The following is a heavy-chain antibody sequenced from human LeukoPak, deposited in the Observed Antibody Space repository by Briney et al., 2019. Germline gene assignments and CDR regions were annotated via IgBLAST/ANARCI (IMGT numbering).Heavy chain of an antibody. D-gene: IGHD3-22*01. CDR3: AKDSSQYYYDSSGYRFDY. CDR1: GFTFSSYG. V-gene: IGHV3-30*18. J-gene: IGHJ4*02. Sequence: GGSLRLSCAASGFTFSSYGMHWVRQAPGKGLEWVAVISHDGSDNYYADSVKGRFTISRDNSKNTLYLQMNSLRAEDTAVYYCAKDSSQYYYDSSGYRFDYWGQGTLVTVSS. CDR2: ISHDGSDN.